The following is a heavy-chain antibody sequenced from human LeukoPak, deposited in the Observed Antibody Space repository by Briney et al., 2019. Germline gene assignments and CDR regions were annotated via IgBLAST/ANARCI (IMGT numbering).Heavy chain of an antibody. CDR2: IWYDGSNK. CDR3: AKLIDYGGKVIDY. V-gene: IGHV3-33*06. D-gene: IGHD4-23*01. J-gene: IGHJ4*02. Sequence: GGSLRLSCAASGFTFSSYGMHWVRQAPGKGLEWVAVIWYDGSNKYYADSVKGRFTISRDNSKNTLYLQMNGLRAEDTAVYYCAKLIDYGGKVIDYWGQGTLVTVSS. CDR1: GFTFSSYG.